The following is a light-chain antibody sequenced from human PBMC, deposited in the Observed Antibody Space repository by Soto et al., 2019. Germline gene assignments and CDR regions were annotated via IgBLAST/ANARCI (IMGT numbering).Light chain of an antibody. CDR1: QSISIW. CDR2: KTS. Sequence: DIHMTQSPSTLSASVGDRVTITCRASQSISIWLAGYQQKPGKAPNLLIYKTSSLETGVPSRFSGSGSGTEFTLTISSLQPDDVATYYCQHWNDYSWTFGQGTKVEVK. J-gene: IGKJ1*01. V-gene: IGKV1-5*03. CDR3: QHWNDYSWT.